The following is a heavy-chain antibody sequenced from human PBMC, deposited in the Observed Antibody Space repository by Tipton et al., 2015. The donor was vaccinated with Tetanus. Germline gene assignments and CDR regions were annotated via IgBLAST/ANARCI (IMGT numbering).Heavy chain of an antibody. D-gene: IGHD6-19*01. CDR1: GGSFSGYY. Sequence: TLSLTCAVYGGSFSGYYWSWIRQPPGKGLEWIGEINHSGSTNYNPSLKSRVTISVGTSKNQFSLTLSYVTAADTAVYYCARGLSSAVAGTGGDWFDPWGQGTLVTVSS. V-gene: IGHV4-34*01. J-gene: IGHJ5*02. CDR2: INHSGST. CDR3: ARGLSSAVAGTGGDWFDP.